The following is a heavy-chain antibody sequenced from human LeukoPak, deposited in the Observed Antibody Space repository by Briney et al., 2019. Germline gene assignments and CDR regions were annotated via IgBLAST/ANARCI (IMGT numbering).Heavy chain of an antibody. CDR2: INHSGST. J-gene: IGHJ3*02. V-gene: IGHV4-34*01. D-gene: IGHD6-6*01. Sequence: SETLSLTCAVYGGSFSGYYWSWIRQPPGKGLEWIGEINHSGSTNYNPSLKSRVTISVDRSKTQFSLKLSSVTAADTAVYYCARTSIAARRANAFDIWGQGTMVTVSS. CDR1: GGSFSGYY. CDR3: ARTSIAARRANAFDI.